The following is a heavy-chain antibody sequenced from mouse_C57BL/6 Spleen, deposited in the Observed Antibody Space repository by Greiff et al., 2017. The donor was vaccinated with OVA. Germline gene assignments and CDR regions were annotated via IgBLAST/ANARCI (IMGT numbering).Heavy chain of an antibody. CDR3: ARREVTEDFDY. CDR1: GFTFSSYG. V-gene: IGHV5-6*02. D-gene: IGHD2-2*01. Sequence: EVKLMESGGDLVKPGGSLKLSCAASGFTFSSYGMSWVRQTPDKRLEWVATISSGGRYTYYPDSVKGRFTISRDNAKNTLYLQMSSLKSEDTAMYYCARREVTEDFDYWGQGTTLTVSS. CDR2: ISSGGRYT. J-gene: IGHJ2*01.